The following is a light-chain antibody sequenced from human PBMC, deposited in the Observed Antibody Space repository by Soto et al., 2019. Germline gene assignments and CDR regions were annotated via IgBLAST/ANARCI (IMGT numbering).Light chain of an antibody. V-gene: IGLV3-1*01. CDR3: QAWDSSTVV. J-gene: IGLJ2*01. Sequence: SYELTQPPSVSVSPGQTASITCSGDKLGDKYACWYQQKAGQSPVLVIYQDSKRPSGIPERFSGSNSGNTATLTISGTQAMDEADYYCQAWDSSTVVFGGGTKLTAL. CDR1: KLGDKY. CDR2: QDS.